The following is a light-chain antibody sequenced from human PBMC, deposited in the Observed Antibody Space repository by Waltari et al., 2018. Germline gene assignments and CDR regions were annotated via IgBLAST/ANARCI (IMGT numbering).Light chain of an antibody. CDR3: QQRSNWPRT. V-gene: IGKV3-11*01. Sequence: EIVLTQSPDTLSLSPGERATLRCKASQSVTNYLAWYQQKPGQAHRVLIYSASNRATGVPARFSGSGSGTDFTLTISSLEPEDFAVYYCQQRSNWPRTFGQGTKVEVK. CDR1: QSVTNY. J-gene: IGKJ1*01. CDR2: SAS.